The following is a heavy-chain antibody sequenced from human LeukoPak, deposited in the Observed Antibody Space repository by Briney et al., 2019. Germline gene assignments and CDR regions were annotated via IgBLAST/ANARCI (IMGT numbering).Heavy chain of an antibody. Sequence: SVKVSCKASGGTFSSYAISWVRQAPGQGLEWMGGIIPIFGTANYAQKFQGRVTITADESTSTAYMELSSLRSEDTAVYYCARAVGDTAMVGGPLDYWGQGTLVTVSS. CDR2: IIPIFGTA. CDR3: ARAVGDTAMVGGPLDY. V-gene: IGHV1-69*13. CDR1: GGTFSSYA. D-gene: IGHD5-18*01. J-gene: IGHJ4*02.